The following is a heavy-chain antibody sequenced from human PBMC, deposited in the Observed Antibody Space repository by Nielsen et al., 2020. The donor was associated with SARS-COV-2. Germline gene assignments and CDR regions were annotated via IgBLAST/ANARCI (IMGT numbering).Heavy chain of an antibody. D-gene: IGHD1-26*01. CDR3: ARGEGGANDY. Sequence: SETLSLTCTVSGGSISSGGYYWSWIRQHPGKGLEWIGYIYYSGSTYYNPSPKSRVTISVDTSKDQFSLKLSSVTAADTAVYYCARGEGGANDYWGQGTLVTVSS. V-gene: IGHV4-31*03. CDR1: GGSISSGGYY. CDR2: IYYSGST. J-gene: IGHJ4*02.